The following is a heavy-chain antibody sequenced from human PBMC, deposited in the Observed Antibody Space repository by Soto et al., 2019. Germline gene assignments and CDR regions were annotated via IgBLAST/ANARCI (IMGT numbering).Heavy chain of an antibody. D-gene: IGHD3-16*01. CDR3: ARWGTTGGLDV. CDR2: TSYDGSNT. Sequence: QVQLVESGGGVVQPGTSLKLSCVGPGSIFRGYVINWVRQAPGKGLEWVALTSYDGSNTYYDDSVKGRFTISRDNSRNTVDLQMDSLRLEDTALYYCARWGTTGGLDVWGQGTLVSVSS. V-gene: IGHV3-30*19. CDR1: GSIFRGYV. J-gene: IGHJ4*02.